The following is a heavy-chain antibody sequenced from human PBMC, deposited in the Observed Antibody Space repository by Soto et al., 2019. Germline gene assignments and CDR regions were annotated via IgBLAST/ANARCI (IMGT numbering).Heavy chain of an antibody. CDR3: AGSKDLVATILY. D-gene: IGHD5-12*01. V-gene: IGHV4-39*02. CDR2: LYYSGNT. Sequence: PLDTLSLTCTVSGGSISSNGYYWAWIRQPAGKGLEWIGSLYYSGNTYYNPSLKSRVTISVDTSKNHFSLKLSSVTAADTAVYYCAGSKDLVATILYWGQGILVTVSS. J-gene: IGHJ4*02. CDR1: GGSISSNGYY.